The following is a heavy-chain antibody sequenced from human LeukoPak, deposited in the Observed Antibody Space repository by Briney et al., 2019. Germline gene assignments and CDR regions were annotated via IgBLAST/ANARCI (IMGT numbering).Heavy chain of an antibody. Sequence: GGSLRLSCAASGFTVSSNYMSRVRQAPGKGLEWVSVIYSGGSTYYADSVKGRFTISRDNSKNTLYLQMNSLRAEDTAVYYCARQQLVLAFDIWGQGTMVTVSS. D-gene: IGHD6-13*01. V-gene: IGHV3-53*01. CDR3: ARQQLVLAFDI. CDR2: IYSGGST. CDR1: GFTVSSNY. J-gene: IGHJ3*02.